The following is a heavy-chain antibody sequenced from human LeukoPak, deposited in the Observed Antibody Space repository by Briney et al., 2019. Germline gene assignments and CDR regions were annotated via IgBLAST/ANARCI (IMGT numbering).Heavy chain of an antibody. J-gene: IGHJ4*02. D-gene: IGHD6-19*01. Sequence: SGTLSLTCAVSGGSISSSNWWSWVRQPPGKGLEWIGEIYHSGSTNYNPSLKSRVTISVDKSKNQFSLKLSSVTAADTAVYYCASRRIAVAGSYFDYWGQGTLVTVSS. CDR3: ASRRIAVAGSYFDY. V-gene: IGHV4-4*02. CDR2: IYHSGST. CDR1: GGSISSSNW.